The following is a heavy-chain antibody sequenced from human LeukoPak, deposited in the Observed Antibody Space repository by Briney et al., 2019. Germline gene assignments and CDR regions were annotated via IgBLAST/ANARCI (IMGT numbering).Heavy chain of an antibody. Sequence: GRSLRLSCAASGFTFSRYGMHWVRQAPGKGLEYVSAISTNGGSTYYANSVKGRFTISRDDPKNTLDLQMGSLRPEDMAVYYCARGFRYYGSGIDYWGQGTLVTVSS. V-gene: IGHV3-64*01. CDR1: GFTFSRYG. CDR3: ARGFRYYGSGIDY. D-gene: IGHD3-10*01. J-gene: IGHJ4*02. CDR2: ISTNGGST.